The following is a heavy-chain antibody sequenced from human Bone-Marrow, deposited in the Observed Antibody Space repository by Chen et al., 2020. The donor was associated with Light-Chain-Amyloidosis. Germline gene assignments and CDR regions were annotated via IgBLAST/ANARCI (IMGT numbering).Heavy chain of an antibody. J-gene: IGHJ4*02. CDR3: AQLYSYGRPFNH. Sequence: QVQLVASGGGEVRPGGSLSLSCAASGFDFNRYGMHWVRQAPGRGLEWVAFIRFDGSDKYYVDSVKGRFTISRDDSKNTVYLQMSRLRVEDTAMYYCAQLYSYGRPFNHWGQGTLVSVSS. CDR2: IRFDGSDK. CDR1: GFDFNRYG. V-gene: IGHV3-30*02. D-gene: IGHD5-18*01.